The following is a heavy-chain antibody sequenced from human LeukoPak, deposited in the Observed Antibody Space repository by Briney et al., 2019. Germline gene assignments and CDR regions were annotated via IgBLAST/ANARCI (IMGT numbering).Heavy chain of an antibody. Sequence: GRSLRLSCAASGFTFSDYYMSRIRQAPGKGLEWVSYISSSGSTIYYADSVKGRFTISRDNAKNSLYLQMNSLRAEDTAVYYCARLLRIRSNYYYYYMDVWGKGTTVTVSS. V-gene: IGHV3-11*04. J-gene: IGHJ6*03. CDR2: ISSSGSTI. CDR3: ARLLRIRSNYYYYYMDV. D-gene: IGHD2-15*01. CDR1: GFTFSDYY.